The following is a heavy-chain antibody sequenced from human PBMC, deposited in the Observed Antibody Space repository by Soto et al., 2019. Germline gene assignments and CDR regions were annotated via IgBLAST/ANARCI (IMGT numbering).Heavy chain of an antibody. Sequence: VQVVESGGGLVQPGGSLIRSCAASGFNFETYPMNWVRQAPGKGLEYVSAISRNGDITYYASSVKGRFTISRDNSQNTVHLQVGSLRVAHMGVYYCVRGFLWFGQLGDGFDIWGHGTIVTVSS. J-gene: IGHJ3*02. D-gene: IGHD3-10*01. CDR3: VRGFLWFGQLGDGFDI. CDR2: ISRNGDIT. CDR1: GFNFETYP. V-gene: IGHV3-64*01.